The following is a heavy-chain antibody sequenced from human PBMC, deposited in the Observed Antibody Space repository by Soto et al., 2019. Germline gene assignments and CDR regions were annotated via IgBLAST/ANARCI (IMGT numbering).Heavy chain of an antibody. CDR3: ARGYFYGSGTYPIDY. CDR1: GYTFTDYG. Sequence: ASVKVSCKASGYTFTDYGVTWVRQAPGQGLEWMGWISAYSGNTDYAQNVQGRVTMTTDTSTTTAYVELRTLRSDDTAIYYCARGYFYGSGTYPIDYWGQGTLVTVSS. CDR2: ISAYSGNT. V-gene: IGHV1-18*01. J-gene: IGHJ4*01. D-gene: IGHD3-10*01.